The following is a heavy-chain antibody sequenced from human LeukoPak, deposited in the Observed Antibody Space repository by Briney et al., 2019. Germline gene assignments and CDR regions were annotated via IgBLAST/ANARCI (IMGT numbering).Heavy chain of an antibody. Sequence: SETLSLTCAVYGGSFSGYYWSWIRQPPGKGLEWIGEINHSGSTNYSPSLKSRVTISVDTSKNQFSLKLSSVTAADTAVYYCARVDTAMATEYYYYMDVWGKGTTVTVSS. CDR2: INHSGST. CDR3: ARVDTAMATEYYYYMDV. V-gene: IGHV4-34*01. J-gene: IGHJ6*03. D-gene: IGHD5-18*01. CDR1: GGSFSGYY.